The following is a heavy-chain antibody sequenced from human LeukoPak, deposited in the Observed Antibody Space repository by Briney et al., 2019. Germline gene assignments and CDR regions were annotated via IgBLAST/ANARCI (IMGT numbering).Heavy chain of an antibody. CDR1: GFTFSNYA. J-gene: IGHJ4*02. Sequence: GGSLRLSCAASGFTFSNYAMNWVRQAPEKGLEWVSTIHGGGDITYYADSVKGRFTISRDNPRNTLYLQMNSLRAEDTAVYYCARDQRGSSYFDYWGQGTLVTVSS. D-gene: IGHD1-26*01. CDR2: IHGGGDIT. CDR3: ARDQRGSSYFDY. V-gene: IGHV3-23*01.